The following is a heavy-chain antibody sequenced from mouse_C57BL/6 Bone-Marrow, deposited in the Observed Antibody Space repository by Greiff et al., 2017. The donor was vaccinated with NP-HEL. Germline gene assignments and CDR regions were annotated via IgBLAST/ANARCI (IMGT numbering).Heavy chain of an antibody. CDR1: GYTFTDYY. V-gene: IGHV1-19*01. CDR3: ARGGWALYYYAMDY. J-gene: IGHJ4*01. Sequence: VQLQQSGPVLVKPGASVKMSCKASGYTFTDYYMNWVKQSHGKSLEWIGVINPYNGGTSYNQKFKGKATLTVDKSSSTAYMELTSLTSEDSAVYYCARGGWALYYYAMDYWGQGTSVTVSS. CDR2: INPYNGGT. D-gene: IGHD1-1*02.